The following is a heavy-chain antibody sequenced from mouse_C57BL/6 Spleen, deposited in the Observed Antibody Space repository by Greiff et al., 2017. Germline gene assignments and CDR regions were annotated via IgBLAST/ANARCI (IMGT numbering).Heavy chain of an antibody. J-gene: IGHJ3*01. D-gene: IGHD1-1*02. V-gene: IGHV1-55*01. CDR3: TREGDFSEVARFAY. Sequence: QVQLQQPGAELVRPGASVTMSCKASGYTFTSYGITWVKQRPGQGLEWIGDICPGSGSTNYNEKFKSKATLTVDTSSSTTYMQLGSLTSDDSAVFYGTREGDFSEVARFAYWGQGTLVTVSA. CDR2: ICPGSGST. CDR1: GYTFTSYG.